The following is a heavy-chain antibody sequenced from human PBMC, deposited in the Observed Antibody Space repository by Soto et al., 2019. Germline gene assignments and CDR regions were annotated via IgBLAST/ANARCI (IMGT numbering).Heavy chain of an antibody. CDR1: GGTSSSYA. J-gene: IGHJ6*02. CDR2: IIPIFGTA. D-gene: IGHD2-2*01. CDR3: AIVDCSSTSCPDYYYYGMDV. V-gene: IGHV1-69*06. Sequence: ASVKVSCKASGGTSSSYAISWVRQAPGQGLEWMGVIIPIFGTANYAQKFQGRVTITADKSTSTAYMELSSLRSEDTAVYYCAIVDCSSTSCPDYYYYGMDVWGQGTTVTVSS.